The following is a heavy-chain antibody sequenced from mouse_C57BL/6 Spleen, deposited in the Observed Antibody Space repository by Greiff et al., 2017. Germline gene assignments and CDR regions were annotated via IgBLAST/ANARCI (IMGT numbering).Heavy chain of an antibody. V-gene: IGHV1-39*01. J-gene: IGHJ3*01. CDR3: AKEGSCYGIYVRFAY. Sequence: EVQLQQSGPELVKPGASVQISCKASGYSFTDYNMNWVKQSNGKSLEWIGVINPNYGTTSYNQKFKGKATLTVDQSSSTAYMQLNSLTSENTAVYYCAKEGSCYGIYVRFAYWGQGTLVTVSA. CDR2: INPNYGTT. CDR1: GYSFTDYN. D-gene: IGHD2-1*01.